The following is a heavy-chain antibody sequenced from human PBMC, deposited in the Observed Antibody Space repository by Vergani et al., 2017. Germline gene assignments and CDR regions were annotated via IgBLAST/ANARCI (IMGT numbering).Heavy chain of an antibody. V-gene: IGHV3-21*01. D-gene: IGHD1-26*01. CDR2: ISGSSSYV. J-gene: IGHJ4*02. CDR1: GFSFSSYS. CDR3: ATSIGSYYHYFDY. Sequence: VQLEESGGGVVQPGRSLRLSCAASGFSFSSYSMNWVRQAPGKGLEWVASISGSSSYVFYRDSVEGRFTITRDNAKKSVYLQMNSLRAEDTAVYYCATSIGSYYHYFDYWGQGTLVTVSS.